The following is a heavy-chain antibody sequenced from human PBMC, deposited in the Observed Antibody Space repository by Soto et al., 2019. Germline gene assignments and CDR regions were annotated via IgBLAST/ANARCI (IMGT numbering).Heavy chain of an antibody. CDR2: IGTAGDT. CDR3: ESPLEVGWSSAL. Sequence: EVQLVESGGGLVQPGGSLRLSCAASGFTFSSYDMHWVRQATGKGLEWVSAIGTAGDTYYPGSVKGRFTISRENAKNSLYLQLNGRRAGARAVYSWESPLEVGWSSALGARGPLATVSS. CDR1: GFTFSSYD. V-gene: IGHV3-13*01. J-gene: IGHJ2*01.